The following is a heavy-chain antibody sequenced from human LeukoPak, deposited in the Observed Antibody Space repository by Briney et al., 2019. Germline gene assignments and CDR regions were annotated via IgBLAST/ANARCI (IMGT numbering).Heavy chain of an antibody. D-gene: IGHD5-12*01. CDR2: TSESNDNI. V-gene: IGHV3-21*04. J-gene: IGHJ4*02. CDR3: ARDSGYSGYDH. Sequence: GGSLRLSCAASGFTFSNYYMHWLRQAPFRGLEWVSSTSESNDNIKYADSVKGRFTISRHNSKNTLYLQMNSLRAEDTAVYYCARDSGYSGYDHWGQGTLVTVSS. CDR1: GFTFSNYY.